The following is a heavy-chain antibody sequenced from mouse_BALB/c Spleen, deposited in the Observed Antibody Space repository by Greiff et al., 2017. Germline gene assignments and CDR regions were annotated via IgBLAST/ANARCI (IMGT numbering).Heavy chain of an antibody. J-gene: IGHJ1*01. CDR3: ARQEFPFDV. CDR1: GFTFSSYG. CDR2: ISSGGSYT. V-gene: IGHV5-6*02. Sequence: DVKLVESGGDLVKPGGSLKLSCAASGFTFSSYGMSWVRQTPDKRLEWVATISSGGSYTYYPDSVKGRFTISRDNAKNTLYLQMSSLKSEDTAMYYCARQEFPFDVWGAGTTVTVSS.